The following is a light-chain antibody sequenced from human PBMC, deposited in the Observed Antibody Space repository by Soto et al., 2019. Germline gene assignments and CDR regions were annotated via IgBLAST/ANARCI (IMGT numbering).Light chain of an antibody. Sequence: EIVMTQSPATLSVSPGERATLSCRASQSVSINLAWFQQKPGQAPRLLISGASTRATGIPARFSGSGSGTEFTLTISSLQSEDFAVYYCQQYGSSPLTFGGGTKVDIK. V-gene: IGKV3-15*01. CDR3: QQYGSSPLT. CDR2: GAS. J-gene: IGKJ4*01. CDR1: QSVSIN.